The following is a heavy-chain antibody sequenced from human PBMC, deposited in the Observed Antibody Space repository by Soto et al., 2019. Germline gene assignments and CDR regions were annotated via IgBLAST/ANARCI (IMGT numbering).Heavy chain of an antibody. CDR2: IYHSGGT. V-gene: IGHV4-30-2*01. Sequence: PSLTCAVSGGPITSGGYSWSWIRQPPGKGLEWIGYIYHSGGTYYNPSLKSRVTLSIDRTKKQFSLKLKSVTAADTAVYFCARTMTTSGWFDHWGQGTLVTVSS. CDR3: ARTMTTSGWFDH. J-gene: IGHJ5*02. CDR1: GGPITSGGYS. D-gene: IGHD4-17*01.